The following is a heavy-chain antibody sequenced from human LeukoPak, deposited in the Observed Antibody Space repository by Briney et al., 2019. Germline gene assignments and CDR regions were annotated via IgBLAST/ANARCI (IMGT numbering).Heavy chain of an antibody. Sequence: PSETLSLTCTVSGGSISSGRYYWSWIRQPAGKGLEWIGRIYTSGSTNYNPSLKSRVTISVDTSKTQSSLKLSSVTAADTAVYYCAKVDYGDYYNDAFDIWGQGTMVTVSS. CDR1: GGSISSGRYY. V-gene: IGHV4-61*02. J-gene: IGHJ3*02. CDR2: IYTSGST. CDR3: AKVDYGDYYNDAFDI. D-gene: IGHD4-17*01.